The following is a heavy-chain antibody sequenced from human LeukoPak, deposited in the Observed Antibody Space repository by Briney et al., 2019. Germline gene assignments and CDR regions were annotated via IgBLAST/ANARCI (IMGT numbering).Heavy chain of an antibody. CDR3: ARSPLHIVVVTATSHFDY. D-gene: IGHD2-21*02. Sequence: SVKVSCKASGGTFSSYAISWVRQAPGQGLEWMGGIIPIFGTANYAQKFQGRVTITADKSTSTAYMELSSLRSEDTAVYYCARSPLHIVVVTATSHFDYWGQGTLATVSS. V-gene: IGHV1-69*06. CDR2: IIPIFGTA. CDR1: GGTFSSYA. J-gene: IGHJ4*02.